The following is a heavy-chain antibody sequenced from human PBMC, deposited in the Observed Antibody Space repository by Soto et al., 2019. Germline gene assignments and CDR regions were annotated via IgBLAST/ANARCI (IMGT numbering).Heavy chain of an antibody. Sequence: PSETLSLTCTVSGGSISSSSYYWGWIRQPPGKGLEWVAHTNQDGGEKYYVDSVKGRFTISRDNAKKSLYLQMNNLRVEDTAVYYCSGGVGDAFWGQGTQVTVSS. D-gene: IGHD1-26*01. V-gene: IGHV3-7*04. CDR1: GGSISSSSYY. CDR3: SGGVGDAF. CDR2: TNQDGGEK. J-gene: IGHJ4*02.